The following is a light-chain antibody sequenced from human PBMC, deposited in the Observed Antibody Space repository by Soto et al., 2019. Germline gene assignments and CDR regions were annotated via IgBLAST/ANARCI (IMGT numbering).Light chain of an antibody. Sequence: DIVMTQTPLSLSVSPGQPASISCKSSQSLLRSDGKSSLYWYLQKPGQSPQLLIYGASTRLSGVPARFSGSGSGTDFTLKISRVEAEDVGVYYCMQRIQRPETFGQGTKLEIK. J-gene: IGKJ2*01. CDR2: GAS. CDR3: MQRIQRPET. V-gene: IGKV2D-29*02. CDR1: QSLLRSDGKSS.